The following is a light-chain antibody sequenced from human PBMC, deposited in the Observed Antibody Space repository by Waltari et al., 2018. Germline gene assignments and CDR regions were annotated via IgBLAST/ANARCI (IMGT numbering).Light chain of an antibody. Sequence: QSVLTQPPSASGTPGRWVTNTCPGSRSNTRAEPVNWYQVLPGTAPKLLIYSTNQRPSGVPERFSGSKSGTSTSLAISGLQSEDEADYYCATWDYSLDGQVFGGGTKLTVL. V-gene: IGLV1-44*01. CDR2: STN. CDR3: ATWDYSLDGQV. J-gene: IGLJ3*02. CDR1: RSNTRAEP.